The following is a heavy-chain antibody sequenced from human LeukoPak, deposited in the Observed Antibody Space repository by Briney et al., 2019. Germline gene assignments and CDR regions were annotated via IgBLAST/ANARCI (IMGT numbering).Heavy chain of an antibody. CDR1: GGTFSSYA. D-gene: IGHD3-22*01. CDR2: INPNSGGT. J-gene: IGHJ4*02. Sequence: RSSVKVSCKASGGTFSSYAISWVRQAPGQGLEWMGWINPNSGGTNYAQKFQGRVTMTRDTSISTAYMELSRLRSDDTAVYYCARGRKGAYYYDSSGHNDYWGQGTLVTVSS. CDR3: ARGRKGAYYYDSSGHNDY. V-gene: IGHV1-2*02.